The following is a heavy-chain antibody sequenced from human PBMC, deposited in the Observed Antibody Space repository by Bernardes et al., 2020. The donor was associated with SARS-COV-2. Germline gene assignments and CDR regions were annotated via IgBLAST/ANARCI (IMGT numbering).Heavy chain of an antibody. D-gene: IGHD4-4*01. Sequence: SETLSLTCSVSGDSFRSNSYYWGWLRQPPGKGLEWIGSIHYSGSTYSNASLKSRLTISADTSKNRFSLSLTSVTAADTAVYYCARVIHDYSFYPDYWGQGTLVTVSA. CDR3: ARVIHDYSFYPDY. J-gene: IGHJ4*02. CDR2: IHYSGST. CDR1: GDSFRSNSYY. V-gene: IGHV4-39*01.